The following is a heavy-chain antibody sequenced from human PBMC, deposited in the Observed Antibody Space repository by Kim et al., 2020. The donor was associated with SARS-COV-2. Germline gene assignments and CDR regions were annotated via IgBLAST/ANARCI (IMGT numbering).Heavy chain of an antibody. Sequence: SETLSLTCAVYGGSFSGYYWSWIRQPPGKGLEWIGEINHSGSTNYNPSLKSRVTISVDTSKNQFSLKLSSVTAADTAVYYCARGPGVAGTTHWGQGTLVTVSS. CDR2: INHSGST. CDR3: ARGPGVAGTTH. CDR1: GGSFSGYY. V-gene: IGHV4-34*01. D-gene: IGHD6-19*01. J-gene: IGHJ4*02.